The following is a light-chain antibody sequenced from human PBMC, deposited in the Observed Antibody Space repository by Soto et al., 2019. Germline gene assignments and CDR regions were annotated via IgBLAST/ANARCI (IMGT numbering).Light chain of an antibody. CDR2: DAS. V-gene: IGKV3-11*01. CDR3: QQRSNWPPLT. Sequence: EIVLTQSPATLPLSPGERATLSCRASQSVSSYLAWYQQKPGQAPRLLIYDASSRATGIPARFSGSGSGTDFTLTISSLEPEDVAVYYCQQRSNWPPLTFGGGTKVDIK. CDR1: QSVSSY. J-gene: IGKJ4*01.